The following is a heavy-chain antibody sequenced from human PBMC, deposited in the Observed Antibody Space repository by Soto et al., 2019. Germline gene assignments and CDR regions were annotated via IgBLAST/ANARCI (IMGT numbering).Heavy chain of an antibody. CDR1: GYTFTGYY. CDR2: INPNSGGT. J-gene: IGHJ6*02. Sequence: ASVKVSCKASGYTFTGYYMHWVRQAPGQGLEWMGWINPNSGGTNYAQKFQGWVTMTRDTSISTAYMELSRLRSDDTAVYYCARSRVVAATHYYYGMDVWGQGTTVTVSS. V-gene: IGHV1-2*04. CDR3: ARSRVVAATHYYYGMDV. D-gene: IGHD2-15*01.